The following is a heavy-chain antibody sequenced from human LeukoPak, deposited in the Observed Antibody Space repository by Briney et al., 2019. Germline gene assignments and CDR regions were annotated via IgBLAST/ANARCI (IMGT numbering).Heavy chain of an antibody. CDR2: IKSSSGGT. J-gene: IGHJ4*02. CDR1: GYTFTGYY. D-gene: IGHD7-27*01. Sequence: ASVKVSCKASGYTFTGYYIHWVRQAPGQGLEWMGWIKSSSGGTKYAQKFQGRVTMTRDTSITTAYMELSRLRSDDTAVYYCATVYLGIRYFDYWGQGTLVTVSS. CDR3: ATVYLGIRYFDY. V-gene: IGHV1-2*02.